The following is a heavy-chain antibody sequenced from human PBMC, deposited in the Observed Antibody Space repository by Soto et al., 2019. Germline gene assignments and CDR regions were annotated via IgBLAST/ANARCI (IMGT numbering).Heavy chain of an antibody. D-gene: IGHD4-4*01. V-gene: IGHV1-24*01. J-gene: IGHJ5*02. CDR3: ATDPSVTTNWFDP. Sequence: ASVKVSCKVSGYTLTELPMHWVRQAPGKGLEWMGGFDPEDGETIYAQKFQGRVTMTEDTSTDTAYMELSSLRSEDTAVYYCATDPSVTTNWFDPWGQGTLVTVSS. CDR1: GYTLTELP. CDR2: FDPEDGET.